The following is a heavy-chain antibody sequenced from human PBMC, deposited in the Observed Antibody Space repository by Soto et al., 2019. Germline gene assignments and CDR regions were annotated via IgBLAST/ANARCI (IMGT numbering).Heavy chain of an antibody. CDR2: LSASGAST. Sequence: EVQLLESGGGLVQPGGSLRLSCAASEFTFSNYAMSWVRQAPGMGLEWVSGLSASGASTYYADSVKGRFTISRDNSKNTLYLQMNSLRAEDAVVYYCAKDLWEYYDSSGYYGTQYFQHWGQGTLVTVSS. CDR3: AKDLWEYYDSSGYYGTQYFQH. V-gene: IGHV3-23*01. J-gene: IGHJ1*01. D-gene: IGHD3-22*01. CDR1: EFTFSNYA.